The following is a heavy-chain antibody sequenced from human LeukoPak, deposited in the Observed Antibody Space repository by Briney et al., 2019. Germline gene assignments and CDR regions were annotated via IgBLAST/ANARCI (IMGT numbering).Heavy chain of an antibody. CDR1: GFTFSSYS. CDR2: ISSSSSYI. V-gene: IGHV3-21*04. Sequence: GGSLRLSCAASGFTFSSYSMNWVRQAPGKGLEWVSSISSSSSYIYYADSVKGRFTISRDNAKNSLYLQMNSLRAEDTAVYHCARGAGIAVAGQVDYWGQGTLVTVSS. J-gene: IGHJ4*02. CDR3: ARGAGIAVAGQVDY. D-gene: IGHD6-19*01.